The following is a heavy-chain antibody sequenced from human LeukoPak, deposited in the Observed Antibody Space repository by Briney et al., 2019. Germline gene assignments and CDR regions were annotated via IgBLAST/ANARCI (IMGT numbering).Heavy chain of an antibody. D-gene: IGHD3-22*01. V-gene: IGHV1-8*01. CDR1: GYTFTSYD. Sequence: GASVKVSCKASGYTFTSYDINWVRQATGQGLEWMGWMNPNSGNTGYAQKFQGRVNMTRDTSISAAYMELSSLRSEDTAVYYCASYYYDSSGYMVYWGQGTLVTVSS. CDR2: MNPNSGNT. J-gene: IGHJ4*02. CDR3: ASYYYDSSGYMVY.